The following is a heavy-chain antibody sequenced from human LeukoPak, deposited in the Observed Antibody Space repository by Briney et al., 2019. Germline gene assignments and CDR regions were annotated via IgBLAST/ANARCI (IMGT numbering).Heavy chain of an antibody. D-gene: IGHD5-18*01. CDR2: IYSGGST. V-gene: IGHV3-66*01. J-gene: IGHJ4*02. CDR1: GFTVSSNY. CDR3: AREMWDSYGYVDY. Sequence: GGSLRLSCAASGFTVSSNYMSWVRQAPGKGLEWVSVIYSGGSTYYADSVKGRFTISRDNSKNTLCLQMNSLRAEDTAVYYCAREMWDSYGYVDYWGQGTLVTVSS.